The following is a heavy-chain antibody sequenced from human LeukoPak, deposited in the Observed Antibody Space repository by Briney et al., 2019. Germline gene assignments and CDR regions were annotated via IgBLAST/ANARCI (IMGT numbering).Heavy chain of an antibody. CDR1: GYSFTSYW. D-gene: IGHD3-16*01. Sequence: PGESLKISCKGSGYSFTSYWIGWVRPMPGKGLEWMGIIYPGDSDARYSPSFQGQVTISVDKSITTAYLQWSSLKASDSAMYYCARQITFGGVEFDPWGQGTLVTVSS. J-gene: IGHJ5*02. CDR3: ARQITFGGVEFDP. V-gene: IGHV5-51*01. CDR2: IYPGDSDA.